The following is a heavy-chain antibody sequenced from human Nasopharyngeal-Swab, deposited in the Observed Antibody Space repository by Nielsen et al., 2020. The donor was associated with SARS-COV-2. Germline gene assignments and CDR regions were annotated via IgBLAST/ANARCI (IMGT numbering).Heavy chain of an antibody. D-gene: IGHD2-15*01. CDR1: GFTFSTYA. CDR2: ISSSGSTI. V-gene: IGHV3-48*03. CDR3: ARDTCSGGSCYTDY. J-gene: IGHJ4*02. Sequence: GGSLRLSCVASGFTFSTYAMSWVRQAPGKGLEWVSYISSSGSTIYYADSVKGRFTISRDNAKNSLYLQMNSLRAEDTAVYYCARDTCSGGSCYTDYWGQGTLVTVSS.